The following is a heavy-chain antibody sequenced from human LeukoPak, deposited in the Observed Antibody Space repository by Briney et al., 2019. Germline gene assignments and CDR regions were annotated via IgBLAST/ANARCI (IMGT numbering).Heavy chain of an antibody. CDR2: ISGNGYA. V-gene: IGHV3-23*01. CDR1: GFTLSSYA. J-gene: IGHJ4*02. CDR3: AKRGAEVGTTVAPGDY. D-gene: IGHD1-26*01. Sequence: GRSLRLSCAASGFTLSSYAMNWVRQAPGKGLEWVSAISGNGYAYYADSVKGRFTISRDNSKNTLYLQMNSLRAEDTAVYYCAKRGAEVGTTVAPGDYWGQGTLLTVSS.